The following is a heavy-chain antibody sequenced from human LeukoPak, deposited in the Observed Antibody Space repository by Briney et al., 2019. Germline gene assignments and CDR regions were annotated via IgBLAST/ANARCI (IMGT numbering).Heavy chain of an antibody. J-gene: IGHJ4*02. Sequence: SETLSLTCTVSGGSISSYYWSWIRQPPGKGLEGIGYIYYSGSTNYTPSLKSRLTISVDTSKNQFSLKLSSVTAADTAVYYCARTYSSTHYFDYWGQGTLVTVSS. CDR3: ARTYSSTHYFDY. V-gene: IGHV4-59*01. D-gene: IGHD6-19*01. CDR2: IYYSGST. CDR1: GGSISSYY.